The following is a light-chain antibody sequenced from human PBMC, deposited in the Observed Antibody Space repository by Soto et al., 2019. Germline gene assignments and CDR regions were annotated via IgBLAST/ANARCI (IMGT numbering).Light chain of an antibody. V-gene: IGKV3-15*01. CDR2: DAS. CDR1: QSVSSN. CDR3: QQYIKWPIT. Sequence: EIVMTQSPGTLSVYPGERATLSCRASQSVSSNLAWYQQKPGQAPRLLISDASTRATGIPARFSGSGSGTEFTLTVSSLQSEDFAVYYCQQYIKWPITFGQGTRLEIK. J-gene: IGKJ5*01.